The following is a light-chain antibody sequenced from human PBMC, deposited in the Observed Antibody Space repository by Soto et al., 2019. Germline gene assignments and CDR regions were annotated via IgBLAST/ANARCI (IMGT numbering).Light chain of an antibody. CDR1: QSVSSN. Sequence: EIVMTQSPATLSVSPGERVTLSCRASQSVSSNLAWYQHKPGQAPRLLMYGASTRATGIPARFSGSGSGTEFTLTISSLQSEDFAVYYCQQYNNWPRTFGQGTKVEIK. CDR3: QQYNNWPRT. V-gene: IGKV3-15*01. J-gene: IGKJ1*01. CDR2: GAS.